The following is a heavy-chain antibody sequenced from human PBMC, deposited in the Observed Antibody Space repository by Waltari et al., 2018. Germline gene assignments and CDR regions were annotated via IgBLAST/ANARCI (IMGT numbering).Heavy chain of an antibody. J-gene: IGHJ6*02. CDR3: ARVDSSSWYGHYYYGMDV. CDR2: IYYSGGT. Sequence: QVQLQESGPGLVKPSETLSPTCTVPGGSISSYHWSWIRQPPGRGLEWIGYIYYSGGTNYNPSLKGRGXXSVDTSKNQFSLKLSSVTAADTAVYYCARVDSSSWYGHYYYGMDVWGQGTTVTVSS. CDR1: GGSISSYH. D-gene: IGHD6-13*01. V-gene: IGHV4-59*01.